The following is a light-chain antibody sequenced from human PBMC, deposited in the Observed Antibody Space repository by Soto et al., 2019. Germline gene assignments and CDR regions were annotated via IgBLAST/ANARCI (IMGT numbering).Light chain of an antibody. V-gene: IGKV1-39*01. CDR2: GAS. J-gene: IGKJ3*01. CDR1: QNIRNY. CDR3: QQSYTAVFI. Sequence: DIQMTQSPSSLSASVGDRVTITCRASQNIRNYLNWYQQNPGKAPNLLIYGASSLQSGVPSRFSGSGAETDFTLTINSLQPEDFATYYCQQSYTAVFIFGPGTKVDIK.